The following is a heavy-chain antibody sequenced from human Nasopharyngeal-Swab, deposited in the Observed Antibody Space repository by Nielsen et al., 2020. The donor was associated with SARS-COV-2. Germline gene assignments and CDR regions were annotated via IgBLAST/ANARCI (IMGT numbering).Heavy chain of an antibody. CDR3: AKANVLFWFGQFKNDGFDI. V-gene: IGHV3-30*18. CDR1: GFSFNNYG. D-gene: IGHD3-10*01. Sequence: GGSLRLSCTASGFSFNNYGMHWVRQAPGKGLEWVAVISYEGSKKYYAESVEGRFTISRDYSKTTLYLQMNSLRPEVTAMYYCAKANVLFWFGQFKNDGFDIWGQGTMVAVSS. CDR2: ISYEGSKK. J-gene: IGHJ3*02.